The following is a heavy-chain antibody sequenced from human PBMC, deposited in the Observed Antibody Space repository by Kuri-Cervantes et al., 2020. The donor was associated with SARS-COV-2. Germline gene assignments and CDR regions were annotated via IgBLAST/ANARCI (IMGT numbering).Heavy chain of an antibody. D-gene: IGHD2-2*01. CDR3: ARVGCSSTSCPPVYYYYYMDV. Sequence: SETLSLTCAVSGVSVTGGTYYWAWIRQPPGKGLEWIGRIYTSGSTNYNPSLKSRVTMSVDTSKNQFSLKLSSVTAADTAVYYCARVGCSSTSCPPVYYYYYMDVWGKGTTVTVSS. J-gene: IGHJ6*03. V-gene: IGHV4-61*01. CDR1: GVSVTGGTYY. CDR2: IYTSGST.